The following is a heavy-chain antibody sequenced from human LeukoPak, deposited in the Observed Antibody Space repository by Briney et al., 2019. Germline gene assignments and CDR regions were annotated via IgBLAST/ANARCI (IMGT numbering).Heavy chain of an antibody. CDR2: IKQDGSEK. Sequence: GGSLRLSCAASGFTFSSYWMSWVRQAPGKGLEWVANIKQDGSEKYYVDSVKGRFTISRDNAKDSLYLQMNSLRAEDTAVYYCARSLYCSSTSCQNWGQGTLVTVSS. CDR1: GFTFSSYW. V-gene: IGHV3-7*01. D-gene: IGHD2-2*01. CDR3: ARSLYCSSTSCQN. J-gene: IGHJ4*02.